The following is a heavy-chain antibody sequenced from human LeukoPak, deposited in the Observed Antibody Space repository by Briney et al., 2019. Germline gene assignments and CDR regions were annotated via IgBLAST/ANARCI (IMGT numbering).Heavy chain of an antibody. V-gene: IGHV1-24*01. CDR3: ATSDALYGSGSYDP. D-gene: IGHD3-10*01. CDR1: GYTLTELS. Sequence: ASVKVSCKVSGYTLTELSMHWVRQAPGKGLEWMGGFDPEDGETIYAQKFQGRVTMTEDTSTDTAYMELSSLRSEDTAVYYCATSDALYGSGSYDPWGQGTLVTVSS. CDR2: FDPEDGET. J-gene: IGHJ5*02.